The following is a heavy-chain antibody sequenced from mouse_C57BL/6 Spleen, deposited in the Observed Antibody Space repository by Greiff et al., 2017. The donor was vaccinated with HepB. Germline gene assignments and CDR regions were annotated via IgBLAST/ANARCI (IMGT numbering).Heavy chain of an antibody. CDR3: ARMGDYYGSSWFAY. CDR1: GFTFSDYY. J-gene: IGHJ3*01. D-gene: IGHD1-1*01. CDR2: INYDGSST. Sequence: EVMLVESEGGLVQPGSSMKLSCTASGFTFSDYYMAWVRQVPEKGLEWVANINYDGSSTYYLDSLKSRFIISRDNAKNILYLQMSSLKSEDTATYYCARMGDYYGSSWFAYWGQGTLVTVSA. V-gene: IGHV5-16*01.